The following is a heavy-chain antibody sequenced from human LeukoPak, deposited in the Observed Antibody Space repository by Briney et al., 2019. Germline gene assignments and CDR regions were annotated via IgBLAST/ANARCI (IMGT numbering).Heavy chain of an antibody. D-gene: IGHD4-17*01. CDR2: IYSGGST. CDR1: GFTFSNYA. CDR3: ARTGYGDYHYFDY. J-gene: IGHJ4*02. V-gene: IGHV3-66*01. Sequence: GGSLRLSCAASGFTFSNYAMNWVRQAPGKGLEWVSLIYSGGSTYYADSVKGRFTISRDNSKNTLYLQMNSLRAEDTAVYYRARTGYGDYHYFDYWGQGTLVTVSS.